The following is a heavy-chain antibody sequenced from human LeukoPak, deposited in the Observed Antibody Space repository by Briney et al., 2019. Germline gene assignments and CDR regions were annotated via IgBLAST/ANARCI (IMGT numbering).Heavy chain of an antibody. CDR1: GFTFSTYA. Sequence: GGSLRLSCAASGFTFSTYAMSWVRQAPGKGLEWVSGISDSDSGTYYADSVQGRFTISRDNSKNTLYLQMNSLRAEDKAVYYCAKGYGYSSSWTSNYYFYGLDVWGQGTTVTVSS. V-gene: IGHV3-23*01. CDR2: ISDSDSGT. J-gene: IGHJ6*02. CDR3: AKGYGYSSSWTSNYYFYGLDV. D-gene: IGHD6-13*01.